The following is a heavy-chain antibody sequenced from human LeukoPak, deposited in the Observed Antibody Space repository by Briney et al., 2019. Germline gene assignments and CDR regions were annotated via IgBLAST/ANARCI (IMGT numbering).Heavy chain of an antibody. V-gene: IGHV4-30-4*08. Sequence: SETLSLTCTVSGGSISSGDYYWRWIRQPPGTGLEWIGYIYYSGSTYYNPSLKGRVTISVDTSKNQFSLKLSSVTAADTAVYYCARRRYSSSWYIWFDPWGQGTLVTVSS. CDR3: ARRRYSSSWYIWFDP. J-gene: IGHJ5*02. CDR1: GGSISSGDYY. D-gene: IGHD6-13*01. CDR2: IYYSGST.